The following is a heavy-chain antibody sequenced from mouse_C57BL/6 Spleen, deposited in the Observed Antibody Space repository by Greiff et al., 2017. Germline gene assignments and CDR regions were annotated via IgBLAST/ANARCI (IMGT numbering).Heavy chain of an antibody. CDR2: INPNNGGT. D-gene: IGHD2-5*01. V-gene: IGHV1-18*01. J-gene: IGHJ4*01. CDR1: GYTFTDYN. CDR3: ARGYSNFSPYYAMDY. Sequence: EVQLQQSGPELVKPGASVKIPCKASGYTFTDYNMDWVKQSHGKSLEWIGDINPNNGGTIYNQKFKGKATLTVDKSSSTAYMELRSLTSEDTAVYYCARGYSNFSPYYAMDYWGQGTSVTVSS.